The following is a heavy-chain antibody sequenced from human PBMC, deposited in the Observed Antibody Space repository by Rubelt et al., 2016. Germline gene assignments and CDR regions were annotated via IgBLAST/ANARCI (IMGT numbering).Heavy chain of an antibody. D-gene: IGHD3-10*01. CDR2: IYHSGST. CDR1: GGSISSSSYY. Sequence: QLQLQESGPGLVKPSETLSLTCTVSGGSISSSSYYWGWIRQPPGKGLEWIGSIYHSGSTYYNPSLKGWFTLSVDTAKNQLSLKLSSVTAAETAVYYCARSGADYYGSGRHGWFDPWGQGTLVTVSS. J-gene: IGHJ5*02. CDR3: ARSGADYYGSGRHGWFDP. V-gene: IGHV4-39*01.